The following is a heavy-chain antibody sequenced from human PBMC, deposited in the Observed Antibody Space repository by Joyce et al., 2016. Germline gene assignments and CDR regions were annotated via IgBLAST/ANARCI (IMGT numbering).Heavy chain of an antibody. Sequence: QVQLVESGGGVAQPGRSLRLSCAASGFTFNRYAMQWVRQTPGTGLEWVAVISPDGSKKFYSASVKDRFIISRDNSNKMVFVQMNSLRVEDTGVYYCARSPSNSWHTFDSWGQGTLVSVSS. J-gene: IGHJ4*02. CDR3: ARSPSNSWHTFDS. V-gene: IGHV3-30-3*01. CDR1: GFTFNRYA. CDR2: ISPDGSKK. D-gene: IGHD2-2*01.